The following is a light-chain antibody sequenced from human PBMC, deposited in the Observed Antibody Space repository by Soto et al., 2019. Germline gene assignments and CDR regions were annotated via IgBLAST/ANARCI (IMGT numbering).Light chain of an antibody. CDR3: QQFHTYYT. Sequence: DIQMTQSPSTLSASVGDRVTITCRASQNINAWLAWYQQKPGKAPKLLISDASNLESGFSSRFSGSGYGTEFTLTISSLQPDDFATYYCQQFHTYYTFGQRTKLEIK. CDR2: DAS. V-gene: IGKV1-5*01. CDR1: QNINAW. J-gene: IGKJ2*01.